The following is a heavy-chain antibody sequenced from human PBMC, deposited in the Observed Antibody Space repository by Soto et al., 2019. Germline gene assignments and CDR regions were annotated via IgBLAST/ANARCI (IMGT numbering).Heavy chain of an antibody. V-gene: IGHV1-69*01. J-gene: IGHJ6*02. CDR2: IIPIPGTA. D-gene: IGHD2-2*01. CDR1: GGTFGSYA. CDR3: ARSHGSSTSLEIYYYYYYGMEV. Sequence: QVQLVQSGAEVKKPGSSVKVSCKASGGTFGSYAISWVRQAPGQGLEWMGGIIPIPGTANYAQKFQGRVTIAADESTSTAYMELSSLRSEDTAVYYCARSHGSSTSLEIYYYYYYGMEVWCQGTTVTVSS.